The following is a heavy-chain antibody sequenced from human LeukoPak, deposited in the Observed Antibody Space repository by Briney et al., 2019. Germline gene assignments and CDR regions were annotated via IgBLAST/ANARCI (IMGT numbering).Heavy chain of an antibody. CDR3: ASRTGNYDSDY. Sequence: PSETLSLTCAVYGVSFSGYYWSWIRQPPGKGLEWIGEINHSGSTNYNPSLKSRVTISVDKSKNQFSLKLSSVTAADTAVYYCASRTGNYDSDYWGQGTLVTVSS. V-gene: IGHV4-34*01. CDR1: GVSFSGYY. J-gene: IGHJ4*02. D-gene: IGHD4-11*01. CDR2: INHSGST.